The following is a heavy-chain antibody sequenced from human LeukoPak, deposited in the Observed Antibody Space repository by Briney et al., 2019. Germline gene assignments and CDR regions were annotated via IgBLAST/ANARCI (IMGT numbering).Heavy chain of an antibody. V-gene: IGHV1-18*01. CDR1: GYTFTRYG. CDR3: AREDFYDCGSNDY. CDR2: ISTYNGNT. D-gene: IGHD3-22*01. J-gene: IGHJ4*02. Sequence: ASVKVSCKASGYTFTRYGISWVRQAPGQGLEWMGWISTYNGNTDYAQKLQGRVTITTDTSTSTAYMELRSLRSGDTAVYYCAREDFYDCGSNDYLGQGTLVTLSS.